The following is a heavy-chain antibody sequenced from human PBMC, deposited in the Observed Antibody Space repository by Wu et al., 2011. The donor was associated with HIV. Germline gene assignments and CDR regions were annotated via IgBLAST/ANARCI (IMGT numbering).Heavy chain of an antibody. CDR3: VGGHHSSRWLQFGFDY. CDR2: IIPLHGTA. D-gene: IGHD5-24*01. V-gene: IGHV1-69*14. J-gene: IGHJ4*02. Sequence: QVQLVQSGAEVKKPGSSVKVSCKASGDTFTRSDLSWVRQAPGQGLEWMGGIIPLHGTANYAQKFQGRVTIIADKYTSTVYMELSSLTSEDTAMYFCVGGHHSSRWLQFGFDYWGQGTL. CDR1: GDTFTRSD.